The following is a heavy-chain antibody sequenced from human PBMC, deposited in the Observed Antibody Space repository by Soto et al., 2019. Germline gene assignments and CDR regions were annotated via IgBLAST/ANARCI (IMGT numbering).Heavy chain of an antibody. J-gene: IGHJ4*02. Sequence: VGSLRLSCTGSGFPFSAYNINWVRQAPGKGLEWVSSITVGSSHIYQPNSMKGRFTISRDDAKNSVYMQIDSLRDEDTALYYCSRSPEVGVRGAYWGQGTLVTVSS. D-gene: IGHD3-16*01. V-gene: IGHV3-21*01. CDR3: SRSPEVGVRGAY. CDR1: GFPFSAYN. CDR2: ITVGSSHI.